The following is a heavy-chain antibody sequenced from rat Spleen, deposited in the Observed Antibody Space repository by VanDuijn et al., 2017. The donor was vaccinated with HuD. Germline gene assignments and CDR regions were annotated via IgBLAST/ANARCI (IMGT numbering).Heavy chain of an antibody. J-gene: IGHJ2*01. CDR1: GFTFSDYY. CDR2: ISYDGGST. CDR3: ARLYSDGYEYFDY. Sequence: EVQLVESGGGLVQPGRSLKLSCAASGFTFSDYYMAWVRQAPTKGLEWVASISYDGGSTYYRDSVKGRFTISRDNAKSTLYLQIDSLRSEDTATYYCARLYSDGYEYFDYWGQGVMVTVSS. V-gene: IGHV5-7*01. D-gene: IGHD1-12*03.